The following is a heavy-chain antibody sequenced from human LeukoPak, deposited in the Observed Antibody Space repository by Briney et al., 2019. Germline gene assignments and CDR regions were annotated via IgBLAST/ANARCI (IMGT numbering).Heavy chain of an antibody. CDR2: IYTSGST. Sequence: SETLSLTCTVSGGSISSYYWSWIRQPAGKGLEWIGRIYTSGSTNYNPSLKSRVTTSVDTSKNQFSLKLSSVTAADTAVYYCARDEDMGIAAAGAPIDYWGQGTLVTVSS. V-gene: IGHV4-4*07. D-gene: IGHD6-13*01. CDR3: ARDEDMGIAAAGAPIDY. J-gene: IGHJ4*02. CDR1: GGSISSYY.